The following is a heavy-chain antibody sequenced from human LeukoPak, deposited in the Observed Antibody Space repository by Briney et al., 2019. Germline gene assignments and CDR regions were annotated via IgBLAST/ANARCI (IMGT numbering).Heavy chain of an antibody. CDR1: GFTFSSYA. Sequence: GGSLRLSCAASGFTFSSYAMRWVRQAPGKGLEGVAVIWYDGSNKYYADSVKGRCTISRDNSKNTLCLQMTSLRAEVTAVYYCARGLVTGGRGWFDPWGQGTLVTVSS. CDR3: ARGLVTGGRGWFDP. D-gene: IGHD7-27*01. J-gene: IGHJ5*02. CDR2: IWYDGSNK. V-gene: IGHV3-33*01.